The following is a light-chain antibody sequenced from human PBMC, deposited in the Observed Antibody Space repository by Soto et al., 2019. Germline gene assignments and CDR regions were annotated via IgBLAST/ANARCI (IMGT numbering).Light chain of an antibody. Sequence: EIVMTQSPLSLPVTPGEPASISCRSSQSLLHSDGYNCLDWYLQKPGQSPQLLMYLGSNRDPGVPDRFRGSGSGTDFTLTISRVEAEDVGVYYCMQALQTPPTFGQGTRVEI. J-gene: IGKJ1*01. V-gene: IGKV2-28*01. CDR1: QSLLHSDGYNC. CDR3: MQALQTPPT. CDR2: LGS.